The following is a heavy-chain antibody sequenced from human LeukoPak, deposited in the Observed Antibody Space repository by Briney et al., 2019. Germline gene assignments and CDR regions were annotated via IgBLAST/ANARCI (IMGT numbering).Heavy chain of an antibody. V-gene: IGHV3-7*01. CDR2: IKQDGSEK. Sequence: GGSLRFSCVASGFTFSSYWMSWVRQTPGKGLEWVANIKQDGSEKNYVDSVKGRFTISRDNAKNSLYLQMNSLRAEDTAVYYCARDRERYDILTAKAPFDYWGQGTLVTVSS. CDR3: ARDRERYDILTAKAPFDY. CDR1: GFTFSSYW. D-gene: IGHD3-9*01. J-gene: IGHJ4*02.